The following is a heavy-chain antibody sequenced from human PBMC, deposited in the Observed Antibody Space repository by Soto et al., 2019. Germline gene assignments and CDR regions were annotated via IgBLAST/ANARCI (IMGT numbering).Heavy chain of an antibody. J-gene: IGHJ6*02. CDR2: TYYRSRWYS. D-gene: IGHD3-10*01. CDR3: ARSGEDPDYDYYGMDV. Sequence: QTLSLTCVGSGDTVSSNSVAWNWVRQSPSRGLEWLGRTYYRSRWYSDYAVSVRSRIDINADTSKNQVSLQLNSVTPGDTAVSYCARSGEDPDYDYYGMDVWGQWTTVTASS. CDR1: GDTVSSNSVA. V-gene: IGHV6-1*01.